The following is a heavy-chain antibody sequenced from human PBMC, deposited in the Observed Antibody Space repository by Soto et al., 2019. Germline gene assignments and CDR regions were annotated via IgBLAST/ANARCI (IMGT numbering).Heavy chain of an antibody. J-gene: IGHJ4*02. Sequence: SETLSLTCTVSGGSISSGGYYWTWIRQHPGKGLEWIGYIYHSGSTYYNPSLKSRVTISIDRSKNQFSLKLSSVTAADTAVYYCARAGGLGAVAVDYWGQGTLVTVSS. V-gene: IGHV4-30-2*01. D-gene: IGHD6-19*01. CDR3: ARAGGLGAVAVDY. CDR1: GGSISSGGYY. CDR2: IYHSGST.